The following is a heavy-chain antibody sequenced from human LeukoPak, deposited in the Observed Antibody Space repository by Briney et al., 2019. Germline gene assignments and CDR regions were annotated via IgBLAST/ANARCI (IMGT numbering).Heavy chain of an antibody. D-gene: IGHD1-26*01. CDR3: ARKLSGCYFDY. V-gene: IGHV3-48*04. CDR2: ISSSSSNTI. Sequence: GGSLRLSCAASGFTFSSYSMNWVRQAPGKGLEWVSYISSSSSNTIHYADSVKGRLTTSRDNAENSLYLQMNSLRAEDTAVYYCARKLSGCYFDYWGQGTLVTVSS. CDR1: GFTFSSYS. J-gene: IGHJ4*02.